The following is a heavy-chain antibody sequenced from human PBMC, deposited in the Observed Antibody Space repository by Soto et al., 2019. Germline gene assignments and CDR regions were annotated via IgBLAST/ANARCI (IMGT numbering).Heavy chain of an antibody. CDR3: AKREPFSQAARPGYYYYGMDV. V-gene: IGHV3-23*01. Sequence: PGGSLRLSCAASGFTFSSYAMSWVRQAPGKGLEWVSAISGSGGSTYYADSVKSRFTISRDNSKSTLYLQMNSLRAEDTAVYYCAKREPFSQAARPGYYYYGMDVWGQGTTVTVSS. J-gene: IGHJ6*02. CDR2: ISGSGGST. CDR1: GFTFSSYA. D-gene: IGHD6-6*01.